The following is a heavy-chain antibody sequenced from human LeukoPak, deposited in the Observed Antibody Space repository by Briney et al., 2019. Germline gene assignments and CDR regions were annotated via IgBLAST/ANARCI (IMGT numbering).Heavy chain of an antibody. CDR2: ISGSGGST. CDR1: GFTFSSYA. CDR3: AKEGYCSSTSCYGSYYYYGMDV. V-gene: IGHV3-23*01. D-gene: IGHD2-2*01. J-gene: IGHJ6*02. Sequence: GGSLRLSCAASGFTFSSYAMSWVRQAPGKGLEWVSAISGSGGSTYYADSVKGRFTISRDNSKNTLYLQMNSLSAEDTAVYYCAKEGYCSSTSCYGSYYYYGMDVWGQGTTVTVSS.